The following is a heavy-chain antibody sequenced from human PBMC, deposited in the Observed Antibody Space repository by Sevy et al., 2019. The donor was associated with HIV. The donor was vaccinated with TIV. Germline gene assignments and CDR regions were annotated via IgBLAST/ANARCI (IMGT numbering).Heavy chain of an antibody. CDR1: GFTFSNYH. Sequence: GGSLRLSCAASGFTFSNYHMNWVRQAPGKGLEWVSSISTSSNYIYDADSVRGRFTISRDNAKNSLYLQMNSLRAADTAVYYCARADNPWGGPFDYWGQGTLVTVSS. CDR2: ISTSSNYI. D-gene: IGHD3-16*01. CDR3: ARADNPWGGPFDY. V-gene: IGHV3-21*01. J-gene: IGHJ4*02.